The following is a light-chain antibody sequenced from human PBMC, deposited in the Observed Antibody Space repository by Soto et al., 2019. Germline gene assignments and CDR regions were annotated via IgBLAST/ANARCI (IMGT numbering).Light chain of an antibody. J-gene: IGKJ5*01. CDR1: QSISSY. V-gene: IGKV1-39*01. CDR2: PAS. CDR3: QESYTTPVT. Sequence: DIQMTQSPSSLSASVGDRVTITCRASQSISSYLNWYQQSPGKAPRLLIYPASSLQSGVPSRFSGSGSGTDFTLTITSLQPEDFETYFCQESYTTPVTFGQGTRLEI.